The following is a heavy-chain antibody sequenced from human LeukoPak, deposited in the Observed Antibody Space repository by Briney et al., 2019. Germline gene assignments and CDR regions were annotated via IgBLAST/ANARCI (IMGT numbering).Heavy chain of an antibody. V-gene: IGHV4-34*01. CDR2: INHSGST. Sequence: SETLSLTCAVYGGSFSGYYWSWIRQPPGKGLEWIGEINHSGSTNYNPSLKSRVTISVDTSKNQFSLKLSSVTAADTAVYYCARPRGHSYGHWGQGTLVTVSS. D-gene: IGHD5-18*01. CDR1: GGSFSGYY. J-gene: IGHJ4*02. CDR3: ARPRGHSYGH.